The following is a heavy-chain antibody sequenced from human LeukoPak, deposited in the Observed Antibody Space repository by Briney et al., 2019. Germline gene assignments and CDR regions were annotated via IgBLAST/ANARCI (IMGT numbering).Heavy chain of an antibody. D-gene: IGHD6-19*01. Sequence: GGSLRLSCATSGFTFSSSAMSWVRQVPGKGLEWVSGITWNGGMRGYADSVKGRFTISRDNAKKSLYLQMNNLRVEDTALYYCAKEIAVAGYAFDYWGQGILVTVSS. CDR1: GFTFSSSA. CDR2: ITWNGGMR. V-gene: IGHV3-20*04. CDR3: AKEIAVAGYAFDY. J-gene: IGHJ4*02.